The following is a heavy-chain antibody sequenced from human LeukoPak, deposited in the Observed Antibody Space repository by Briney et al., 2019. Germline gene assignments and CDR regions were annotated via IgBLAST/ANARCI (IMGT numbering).Heavy chain of an antibody. D-gene: IGHD3-3*01. Sequence: GASVKVSCKASGYTFTGYYMHWVRQASGQGLEWMGWINHNSGGTNYAQKFQGRVTMTRDTSISTAYMELSRLRSDDTAVYYCARVEGSRITIFGVVISGMDVWGQGTTVTVSS. J-gene: IGHJ6*02. CDR2: INHNSGGT. V-gene: IGHV1-2*02. CDR3: ARVEGSRITIFGVVISGMDV. CDR1: GYTFTGYY.